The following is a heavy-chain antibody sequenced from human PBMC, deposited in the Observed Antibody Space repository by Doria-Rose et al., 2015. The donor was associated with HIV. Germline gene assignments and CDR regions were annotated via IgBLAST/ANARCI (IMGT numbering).Heavy chain of an antibody. V-gene: IGHV2-26*01. J-gene: IGHJ4*02. Sequence: QITLEESGPVLVKPTETLTLTCTVSGVSLNSPGMGVSWIRQPPGKALEWLANIFSDDERSYKTSLKSRLTISSGTSKSQVVLTMTDMDPVDTATYYCARIKSSRWYHKYYFDFWGQGTLVIVSA. CDR3: ARIKSSRWYHKYYFDF. D-gene: IGHD6-13*01. CDR2: IFSDDER. CDR1: GVSLNSPGMG.